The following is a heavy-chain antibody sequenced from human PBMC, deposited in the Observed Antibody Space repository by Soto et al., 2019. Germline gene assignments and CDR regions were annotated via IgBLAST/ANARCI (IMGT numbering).Heavy chain of an antibody. CDR1: RYTFTSYG. Sequence: QVQLVQSGAEVKKPGASVKVSCKASRYTFTSYGITWVRQAPGQGLEWMGWISAYNGDTKYAQKFQGRVTMTTDTSTSTAYNEVRSRRCDDTAVYYCAGDSEMYYEILTGDKNGLDAWGQGTLVTVSS. D-gene: IGHD3-9*01. V-gene: IGHV1-18*01. CDR2: ISAYNGDT. J-gene: IGHJ5*02. CDR3: AGDSEMYYEILTGDKNGLDA.